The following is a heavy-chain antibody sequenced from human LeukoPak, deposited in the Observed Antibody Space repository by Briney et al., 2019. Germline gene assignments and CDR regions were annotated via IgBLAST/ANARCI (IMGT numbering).Heavy chain of an antibody. J-gene: IGHJ4*02. D-gene: IGHD5-18*01. V-gene: IGHV3-7*01. CDR2: IKSDGSEE. CDR3: AREIMQLWPDY. Sequence: PGGSLRLSCVASGFPFDIYWMSWVRQGPGKGLEWVANIKSDGSEEYYVDSVKGRFTISRDNAKNSLYLQMNSLRAEDTAVYYCAREIMQLWPDYWGQGTLVTVSS. CDR1: GFPFDIYW.